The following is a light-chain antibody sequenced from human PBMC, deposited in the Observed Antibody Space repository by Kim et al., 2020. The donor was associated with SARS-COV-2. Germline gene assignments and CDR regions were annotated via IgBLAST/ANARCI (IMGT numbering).Light chain of an antibody. V-gene: IGKV3-11*01. CDR1: QSIRSY. J-gene: IGKJ1*01. CDR3: QQRSDWPT. CDR2: DAS. Sequence: SLSPGDRATLSCRASQSIRSYLSWYQQKPGQAPRLLIYDASNRATGIPDRFSGSGSGTDFTLTISSLEPEDFAVYYCQQRSDWPTFGQGTKVDIK.